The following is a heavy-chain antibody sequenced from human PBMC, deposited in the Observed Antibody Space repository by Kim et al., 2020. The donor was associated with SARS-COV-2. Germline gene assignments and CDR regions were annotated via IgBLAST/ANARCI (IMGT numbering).Heavy chain of an antibody. J-gene: IGHJ5*02. CDR2: INAGNGNT. V-gene: IGHV1-3*01. CDR3: ARGSGSYYNWFDP. CDR1: GYTFTSYA. D-gene: IGHD3-10*01. Sequence: ASVKVSCKASGYTFTSYAMHWVRQAPGQRLEWMGWINAGNGNTKYSQKFQGRVTITRDTSASTAYMELSSLRSEDTAVYYCARGSGSYYNWFDPWGQGTLVTVSS.